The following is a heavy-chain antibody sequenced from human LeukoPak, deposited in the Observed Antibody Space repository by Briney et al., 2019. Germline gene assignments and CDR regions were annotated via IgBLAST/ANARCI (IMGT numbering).Heavy chain of an antibody. J-gene: IGHJ6*02. V-gene: IGHV4-34*08. CDR3: AGRLRYNYYYGIDV. CDR2: INHSGST. D-gene: IGHD3-9*01. Sequence: GSLRLSCAASGFTFSSYSMNWIRQPPGKGLEWIGEINHSGSTNYNPSLKSRVTISVDTSKNQFSLKLSSVTAADTAVYYCAGRLRYNYYYGIDVWGQGTTVTVSS. CDR1: GFTFSSYS.